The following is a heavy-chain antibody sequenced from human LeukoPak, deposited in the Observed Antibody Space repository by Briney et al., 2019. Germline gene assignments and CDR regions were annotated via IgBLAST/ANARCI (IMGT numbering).Heavy chain of an antibody. CDR1: GFTVSSNY. D-gene: IGHD3-10*01. Sequence: PGGSLRLSCAASGFTVSSNYMSWVRQAPGKGLEWVSVIYSGGSTYYADSVKGRFTISRDNSKNTLYLQMNSLRAEDTAVYYCARVRHYYGSGSYLKYNWFDPWGQGTLVTVSS. V-gene: IGHV3-53*01. CDR3: ARVRHYYGSGSYLKYNWFDP. CDR2: IYSGGST. J-gene: IGHJ5*02.